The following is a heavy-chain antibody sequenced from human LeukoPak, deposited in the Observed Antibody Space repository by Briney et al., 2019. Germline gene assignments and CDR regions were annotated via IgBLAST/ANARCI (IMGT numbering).Heavy chain of an antibody. J-gene: IGHJ4*02. V-gene: IGHV3-23*01. CDR3: AKDRVDGSGSQFES. CDR2: ISGSGAMT. D-gene: IGHD3-10*01. Sequence: GGSLRLSCAASGFTLSNHAMIWVRQAPGKGLEWVSSISGSGAMTYYADSVRGRFTISRDNAMDTLYLHMNSLRADDTAVYYCAKDRVDGSGSQFESWGQGSLVIVSS. CDR1: GFTLSNHA.